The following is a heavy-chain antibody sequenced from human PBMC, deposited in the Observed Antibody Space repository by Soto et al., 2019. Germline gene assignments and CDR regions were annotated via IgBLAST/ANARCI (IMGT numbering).Heavy chain of an antibody. D-gene: IGHD1-26*01. CDR3: ARAASGSYLYHYYFGMDV. V-gene: IGHV1-69*13. J-gene: IGHJ6*02. CDR1: GGTFSSYA. Sequence: GASVKVSCKASGGTFSSYAISWVRQAPGQGPEWMGGIIPILGTTNYAQKFQGRVTITADESTSTAYMELSSLRSDDTAVYYCARAASGSYLYHYYFGMDVWGQGTTVTVSS. CDR2: IIPILGTT.